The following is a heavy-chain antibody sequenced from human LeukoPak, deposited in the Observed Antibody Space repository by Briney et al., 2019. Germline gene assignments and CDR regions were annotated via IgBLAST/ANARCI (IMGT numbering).Heavy chain of an antibody. V-gene: IGHV3-30-3*01. CDR2: ISFDGNNE. CDR3: ARDPYSSGWPSYYYYGMDV. J-gene: IGHJ6*02. D-gene: IGHD6-19*01. CDR1: GFMFTNYP. Sequence: GGSLRLSCAASGFMFTNYPVHWVRQAPGKGLEWVAVISFDGNNEYSADSVKGRFTFSRDNAKNSLYLQMNSLRAEDTAVYYCARDPYSSGWPSYYYYGMDVWGQGTTVTVSS.